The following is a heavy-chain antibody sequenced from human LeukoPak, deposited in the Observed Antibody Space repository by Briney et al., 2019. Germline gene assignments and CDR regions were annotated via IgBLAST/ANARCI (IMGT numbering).Heavy chain of an antibody. Sequence: SETLSLTCAVYGGSFSGYYWSWIRQPPGKGLEWIGEINHSGSTNYNPSLKSRVTISVDTSKNQFSLKLSSVTAADTAVYYCARVGIGYDFWSGYYIYYFDYWGQGTLVTVSS. D-gene: IGHD3-3*01. J-gene: IGHJ4*02. CDR3: ARVGIGYDFWSGYYIYYFDY. V-gene: IGHV4-34*01. CDR2: INHSGST. CDR1: GGSFSGYY.